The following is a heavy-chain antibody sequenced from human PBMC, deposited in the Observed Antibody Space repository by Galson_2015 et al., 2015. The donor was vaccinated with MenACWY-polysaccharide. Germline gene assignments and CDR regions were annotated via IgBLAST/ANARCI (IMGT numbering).Heavy chain of an antibody. CDR2: IKQSGSEK. Sequence: SLRLSCAASGFTFSDYWMTWIRQAPGKGLEWVATIKQSGSEKYYVDSVEGRFTVSRDNAKNSLYLQMNSLRAEDTAVYYCARARSWSGYFAFDFWGQGTMVTFSS. V-gene: IGHV3-7*01. CDR1: GFTFSDYW. D-gene: IGHD3-3*01. J-gene: IGHJ3*01. CDR3: ARARSWSGYFAFDF.